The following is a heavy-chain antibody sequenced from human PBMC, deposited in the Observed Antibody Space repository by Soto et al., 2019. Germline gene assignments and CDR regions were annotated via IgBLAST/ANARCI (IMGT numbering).Heavy chain of an antibody. CDR1: RFTFSHYA. V-gene: IGHV3-23*01. J-gene: IGHJ3*02. Sequence: EVQLSESGGRLVQPGGSLRLSCAASRFTFSHYAMTWVRQAPGKGLQWVSGISRSGGGTYYADSVKGRFTISRDNSKDILFLQMDSLRAEDTAIYYCARDLFEAARRGEYAFDIWGQGTMVTVSS. D-gene: IGHD3-16*01. CDR3: ARDLFEAARRGEYAFDI. CDR2: ISRSGGGT.